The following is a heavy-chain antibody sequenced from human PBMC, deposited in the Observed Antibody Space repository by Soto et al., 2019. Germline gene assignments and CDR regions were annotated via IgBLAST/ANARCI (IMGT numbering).Heavy chain of an antibody. CDR1: GDSISSVDYF. D-gene: IGHD2-15*01. CDR3: ARGRYCLTGRCFPNWFDS. Sequence: SETLSLTCPVSGDSISSVDYFWAWIRQPPGQALEYIGYIYKSATTYYNPSFESRVAISLDTSKSQFSLNVTSVTAADTAVYFCARGRYCLTGRCFPNWFDSWGQGTLVTVSS. CDR2: IYKSATT. J-gene: IGHJ5*01. V-gene: IGHV4-30-4*01.